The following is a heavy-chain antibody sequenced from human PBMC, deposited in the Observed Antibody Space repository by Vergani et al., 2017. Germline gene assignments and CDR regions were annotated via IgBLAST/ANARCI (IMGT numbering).Heavy chain of an antibody. CDR3: ARDRYYYDSSGYYPLHQEAFDI. D-gene: IGHD3-22*01. Sequence: VQLVESGGGVVQPGRSLRLSCAASGFTFSSYGMHWVRQAPGKGLEWVANIKQDGSEKYYVDSVKGRFTISRDNAKNSLYLQMNSLRAEDTAVYYCARDRYYYDSSGYYPLHQEAFDIWGQGTMVTVSS. CDR2: IKQDGSEK. V-gene: IGHV3-7*01. J-gene: IGHJ3*02. CDR1: GFTFSSYG.